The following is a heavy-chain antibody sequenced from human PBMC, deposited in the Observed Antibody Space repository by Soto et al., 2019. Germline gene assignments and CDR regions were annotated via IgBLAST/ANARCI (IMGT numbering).Heavy chain of an antibody. V-gene: IGHV3-66*01. Sequence: PGGSLRLSCAASGFTFSTYAMAWVRQAPGKGLEWVSVIYNDVDAYYADSVRGRFTISRDNSKNMVYLQMNNLRAEDTAIYYCLCPNYLGHWGRGTLVTVSS. CDR1: GFTFSTYA. D-gene: IGHD2-2*01. CDR3: LCPNYLGH. CDR2: IYNDVDA. J-gene: IGHJ4*02.